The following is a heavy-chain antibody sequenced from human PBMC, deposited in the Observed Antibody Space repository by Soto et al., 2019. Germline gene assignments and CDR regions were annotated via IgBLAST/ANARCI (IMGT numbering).Heavy chain of an antibody. J-gene: IGHJ3*01. CDR1: GGTFGRNA. Sequence: QVVLVQSGAEVKNPGSSVKVSCKASGGTFGRNAVNWVRQAPGQGLEWMGGIIPMFGTANHAQKFRDRIVITADESTNTAYLELNSLRYEDTAIYYCARPQGSGWRFNALQLWGQGIVVTVSS. CDR3: ARPQGSGWRFNALQL. D-gene: IGHD6-19*01. CDR2: IIPMFGTA. V-gene: IGHV1-69*01.